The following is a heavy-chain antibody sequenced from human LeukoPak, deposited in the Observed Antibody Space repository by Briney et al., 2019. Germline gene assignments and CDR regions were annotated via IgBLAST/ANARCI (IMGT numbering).Heavy chain of an antibody. CDR1: VGSISSYY. V-gene: IGHV4-59*08. D-gene: IGHD6-13*01. J-gene: IGHJ4*02. CDR3: ARLSRGAAAGFDY. Sequence: SETLSLTCTVSVGSISSYYWTWIRQTPGKGLERIGYIYYSGSTNYNPSLKSRVTISVDTSKNQFSLKLTSVTAADTAVYYCARLSRGAAAGFDYWGQGTLVTVSS. CDR2: IYYSGST.